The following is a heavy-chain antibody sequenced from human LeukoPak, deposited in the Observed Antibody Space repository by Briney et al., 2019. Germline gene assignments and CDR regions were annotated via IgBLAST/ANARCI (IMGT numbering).Heavy chain of an antibody. CDR1: GFTFRTYA. D-gene: IGHD2-15*01. CDR3: AKGAGDYCSGGRCYPFDY. Sequence: GGSLRLSCVASGFTFRTYAMSWVRQAPGKVLEWVSVISDTGTSTYYADSVKGRFTISRANSKNTVFLQMNSLRAEDSAVYYCAKGAGDYCSGGRCYPFDYWGQGTPVTVSS. J-gene: IGHJ4*02. CDR2: ISDTGTST. V-gene: IGHV3-23*01.